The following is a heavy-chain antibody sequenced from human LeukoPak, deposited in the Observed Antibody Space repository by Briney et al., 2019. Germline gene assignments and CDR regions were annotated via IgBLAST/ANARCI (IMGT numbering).Heavy chain of an antibody. J-gene: IGHJ5*02. CDR3: ARDGPGYCSPTSCSDNWFDP. CDR1: GYSFTDNY. D-gene: IGHD2-2*01. Sequence: GASVKVSCKASGYSFTDNYIHWARQAPGQGLEWMGRINPKTGGTNYAQKFQGRVTMTTDTSVSTAYMELSRLRSDDTAVYICARDGPGYCSPTSCSDNWFDPWGQGTLVTVSS. CDR2: INPKTGGT. V-gene: IGHV1-2*06.